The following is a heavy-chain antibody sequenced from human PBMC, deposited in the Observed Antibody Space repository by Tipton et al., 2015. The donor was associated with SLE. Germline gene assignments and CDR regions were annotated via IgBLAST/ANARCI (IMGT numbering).Heavy chain of an antibody. J-gene: IGHJ3*02. Sequence: GSLRLSCAASGFTFSSYAMSWVRQAPGKGLEWVSAISGSGGSTYYADSVKGRFTISRDNAKNSLYLQMNSLRAEDTAVYYCARVGLQDAFDIWGQGTMVTVSS. V-gene: IGHV3-23*01. CDR2: ISGSGGST. D-gene: IGHD4-11*01. CDR1: GFTFSSYA. CDR3: ARVGLQDAFDI.